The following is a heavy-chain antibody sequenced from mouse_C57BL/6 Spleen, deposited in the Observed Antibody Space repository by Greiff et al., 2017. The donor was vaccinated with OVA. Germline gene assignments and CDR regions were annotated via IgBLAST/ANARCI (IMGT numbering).Heavy chain of an antibody. J-gene: IGHJ4*01. CDR3: TRHYSSYVGAMDY. D-gene: IGHD2-5*01. CDR2: ISGGGGNT. V-gene: IGHV5-9*01. Sequence: EVKVVESGGGLVKPGGSLKLSCAASGFTFSSYTMSWVRQTPEKRLEWVATISGGGGNTYYPDSVKGRFTISIDNATNTLYLQMSSLRSEDTALYYCTRHYSSYVGAMDYWGQGTSVTVSS. CDR1: GFTFSSYT.